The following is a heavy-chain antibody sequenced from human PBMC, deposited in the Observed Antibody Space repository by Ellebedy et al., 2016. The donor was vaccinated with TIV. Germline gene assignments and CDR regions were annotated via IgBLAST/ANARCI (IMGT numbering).Heavy chain of an antibody. CDR2: IFSGGST. V-gene: IGHV3-53*01. CDR1: GFPVSSIY. J-gene: IGHJ6*02. CDR3: GSGSTGNYYALDV. Sequence: GGSLRLXCAASGFPVSSIYVNWFRQAPGKGLEWVSVIFSGGSTYYADSVKGRFTISRGNSKDTRYLQINRLRAEDTAVYYFGSGSTGNYYALDVWGQGTTVTVSS. D-gene: IGHD1-1*01.